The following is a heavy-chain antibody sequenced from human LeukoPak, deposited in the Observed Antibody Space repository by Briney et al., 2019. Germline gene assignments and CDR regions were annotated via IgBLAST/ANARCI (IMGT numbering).Heavy chain of an antibody. D-gene: IGHD2-15*01. J-gene: IGHJ4*02. V-gene: IGHV1-69*13. CDR3: ARVLVVVAATLTGFDY. CDR1: GGTFSSYA. Sequence: SVKVSCKASGGTFSSYAISWVRQAPGQGLEWMGGIIPIFGTANYAQKFQGRVTITADESTSTAYMELSSLRSDDTAVYYCARVLVVVAATLTGFDYWGQGTLVTVSS. CDR2: IIPIFGTA.